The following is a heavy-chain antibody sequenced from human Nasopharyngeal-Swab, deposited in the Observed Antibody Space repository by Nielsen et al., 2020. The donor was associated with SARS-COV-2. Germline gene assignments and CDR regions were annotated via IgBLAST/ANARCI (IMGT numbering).Heavy chain of an antibody. CDR1: GYTFTSYA. D-gene: IGHD1-1*01. Sequence: SVKVSCKASGYTFTSYAMNWVRQAPGQGLEWMGWINTNTGNPTYAQGFTGRFVFSLDTSVSTAYLQISSLKAEDTAVYYCARVQRVARNWNDDGEAYWGQGTLVTVSS. CDR2: INTNTGNP. V-gene: IGHV7-4-1*02. CDR3: ARVQRVARNWNDDGEAY. J-gene: IGHJ4*02.